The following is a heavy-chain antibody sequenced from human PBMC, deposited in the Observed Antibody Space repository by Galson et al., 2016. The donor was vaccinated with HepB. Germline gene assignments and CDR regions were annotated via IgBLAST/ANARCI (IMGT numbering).Heavy chain of an antibody. V-gene: IGHV3-7*01. J-gene: IGHJ6*02. Sequence: SLRLSCAASGFTFTTSWMSWVRQAPGEGLEWVANIKEDGNVIYYMDSVRGSFTISRDNAKKALHLQMNSPRAEDTAVYYCAKDCYESSGLCAGGMDVWGQGTTVTVSS. CDR1: GFTFTTSW. CDR3: AKDCYESSGLCAGGMDV. D-gene: IGHD3-22*01. CDR2: IKEDGNVI.